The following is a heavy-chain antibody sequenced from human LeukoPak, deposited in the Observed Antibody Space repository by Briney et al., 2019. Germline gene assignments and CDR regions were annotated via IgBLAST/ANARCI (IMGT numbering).Heavy chain of an antibody. CDR2: IKQDGSEK. D-gene: IGHD6-13*01. Sequence: GGSLRLSCAASGFTLSSYWMSWVRQAQGKGLEWVANIKQDGSEKYYVDSVKGRFTISRDNAKNSLYLQMNSLRAEDTAVYYCARDPGYSSSWYPNQWGQGTLVTVSS. CDR3: ARDPGYSSSWYPNQ. V-gene: IGHV3-7*01. CDR1: GFTLSSYW. J-gene: IGHJ4*02.